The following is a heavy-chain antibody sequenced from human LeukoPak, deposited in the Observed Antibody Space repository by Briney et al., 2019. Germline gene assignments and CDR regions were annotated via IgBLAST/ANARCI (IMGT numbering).Heavy chain of an antibody. CDR3: ARDYGGSSGYSAY. CDR1: GYTSTGYY. D-gene: IGHD3-22*01. V-gene: IGHV1-2*02. J-gene: IGHJ4*02. CDR2: INPHNGGT. Sequence: ASVKVSCKASGYTSTGYYMHWVRQAPGQGLEWMGLINPHNGGTKYAQKFQGRVTMTRDTSISTAYMELSRLTSDDTAVYYCARDYGGSSGYSAYWGQGTLVTVSS.